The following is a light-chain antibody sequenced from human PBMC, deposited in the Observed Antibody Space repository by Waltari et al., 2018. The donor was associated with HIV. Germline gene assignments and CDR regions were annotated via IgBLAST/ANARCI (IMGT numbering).Light chain of an antibody. CDR2: EVS. Sequence: QSALTQPASVSGSPGQSITISCTGTSSAVGGYNLVFWYQQHPGKAPKLMIYEVSKRPSGVSNRFAGSKSGNTASLTISGLQAEDEADYYCCAYAGSTTYVIFGGGTKLTVL. CDR3: CAYAGSTTYVI. J-gene: IGLJ2*01. CDR1: SSAVGGYNL. V-gene: IGLV2-23*02.